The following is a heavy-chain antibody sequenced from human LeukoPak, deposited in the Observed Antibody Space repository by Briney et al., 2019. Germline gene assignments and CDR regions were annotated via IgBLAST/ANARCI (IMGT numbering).Heavy chain of an antibody. CDR2: ISAYNGNT. CDR1: GYTFTSYG. J-gene: IGHJ4*02. CDR3: ARVSYNWNDASFDY. Sequence: GASVKVSCKASGYTFTSYGISWVRQAPGQGLEWMGWISAYNGNTNYAQELQGRVTMTTDTSTSTAYMELRSLRSDDTAVYYCARVSYNWNDASFDYWGQGTLVTVSS. D-gene: IGHD1-1*01. V-gene: IGHV1-18*01.